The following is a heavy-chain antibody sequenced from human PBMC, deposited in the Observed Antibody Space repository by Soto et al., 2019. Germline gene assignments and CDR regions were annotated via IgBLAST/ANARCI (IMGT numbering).Heavy chain of an antibody. Sequence: GGSLRLSCAASGFTFSSYSMSWVRQAPGKGLEWVSSISSSSSYIYYAESVKGRFTISRDNAKNSLYLQMNSLRAEDTAVYYCARVRPYDILTGYYPPDYWGQGTLVPSPQ. CDR1: GFTFSSYS. CDR2: ISSSSSYI. CDR3: ARVRPYDILTGYYPPDY. J-gene: IGHJ4*02. V-gene: IGHV3-21*01. D-gene: IGHD3-9*01.